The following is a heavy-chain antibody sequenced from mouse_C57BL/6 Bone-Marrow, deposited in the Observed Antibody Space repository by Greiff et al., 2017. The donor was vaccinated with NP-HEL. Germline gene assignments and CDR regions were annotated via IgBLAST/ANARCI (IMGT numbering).Heavy chain of an antibody. V-gene: IGHV3-8*01. CDR2: ISYSGST. D-gene: IGHD2-2*01. CDR1: GYSITSDY. CDR3: ARSPLWLRRNYYAMDY. Sequence: EVKLVESGPGLAKPSQTLSLTCSVTGYSITSDYWNWIRKFPGNKLEYMGYISYSGSTYSNPSLKSRISITRDTSKNQYYLQLNSVTTEDTATYYCARSPLWLRRNYYAMDYWGQGTSVTVSS. J-gene: IGHJ4*01.